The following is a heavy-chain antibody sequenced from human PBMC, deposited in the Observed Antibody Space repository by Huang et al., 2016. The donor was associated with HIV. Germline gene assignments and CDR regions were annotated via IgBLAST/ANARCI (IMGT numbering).Heavy chain of an antibody. J-gene: IGHJ5*02. CDR1: GGSISSYY. V-gene: IGHV4-59*01. CDR2: MYYSGST. D-gene: IGHD7-27*01. CDR3: ARSHSIHWGFNWFDP. Sequence: QVQLQESGPGLVKPSETLSLTCTVSGGSISSYYWSWLRQPPGKGLAWIGYMYYSGSTNYHPPLKSRVTISVDTSKNQFSLKLSSVTAADTAVYYCARSHSIHWGFNWFDPWGQGTLVTVSS.